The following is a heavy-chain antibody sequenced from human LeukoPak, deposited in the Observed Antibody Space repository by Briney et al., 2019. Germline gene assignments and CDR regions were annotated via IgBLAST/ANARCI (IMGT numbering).Heavy chain of an antibody. Sequence: GGSLRLSCAASGFTFSSYGMHWVRQAPGKGLEWVAVIWYDGSNKYYADSVRGRFTISRNNSKNTLDLQMNSLRAEDTAVYYCARDRSYDFWSGYSTPDYWGQGTLVTVSS. J-gene: IGHJ4*02. D-gene: IGHD3-3*01. CDR3: ARDRSYDFWSGYSTPDY. V-gene: IGHV3-33*08. CDR2: IWYDGSNK. CDR1: GFTFSSYG.